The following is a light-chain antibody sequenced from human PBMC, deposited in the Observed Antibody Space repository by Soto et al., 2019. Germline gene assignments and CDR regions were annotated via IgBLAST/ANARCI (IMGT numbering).Light chain of an antibody. CDR1: SSDVGGYNY. CDR2: EVS. J-gene: IGLJ1*01. CDR3: SSYTSSSTYV. Sequence: QSGLNRPASVSGSPGQSITISCTGTSSDVGGYNYVSWYQQHPGKAPKLMIYEVSNRPSGVSNRFSGSKSGNTASLTISGLQAEDEADYYCSSYTSSSTYVFGTGTKVTVL. V-gene: IGLV2-14*01.